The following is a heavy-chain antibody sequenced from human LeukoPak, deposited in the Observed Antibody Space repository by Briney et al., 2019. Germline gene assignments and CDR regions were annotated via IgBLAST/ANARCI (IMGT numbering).Heavy chain of an antibody. J-gene: IGHJ4*02. CDR2: INHSGST. V-gene: IGHV4-39*07. Sequence: SETLSLTCTVSGGSISSSSYYWSWIRQPPGKGLEWIGEINHSGSTNYNPSLKSRVTISVDTSKNQFSLKLSSVTAADTAVYYCARGPGSGSFYGYWGQGTLVTVSS. D-gene: IGHD1-26*01. CDR3: ARGPGSGSFYGY. CDR1: GGSISSSSYY.